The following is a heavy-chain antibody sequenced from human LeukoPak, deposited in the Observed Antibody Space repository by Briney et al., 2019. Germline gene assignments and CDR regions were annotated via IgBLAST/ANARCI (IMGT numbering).Heavy chain of an antibody. CDR3: ARVGNDFWSGYYAAYFQH. CDR1: GFTFSTYE. CDR2: IRYDGSNQ. Sequence: GGSLRLSCAASGFTFSTYELHWVRQAPGKGLEWVASIRYDGSNQYYADSVKGRFTISRDNSKNTLYLQMNSLRAEDTAVYYCARVGNDFWSGYYAAYFQHWGQGTLVTVSS. D-gene: IGHD3-3*01. V-gene: IGHV3-30*02. J-gene: IGHJ1*01.